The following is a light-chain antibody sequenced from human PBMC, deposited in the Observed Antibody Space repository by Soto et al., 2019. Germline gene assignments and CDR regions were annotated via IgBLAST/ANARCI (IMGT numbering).Light chain of an antibody. CDR3: RQFHSFPIT. J-gene: IGKJ5*01. CDR1: QSINRW. Sequence: DIQMTQSPSTLSASAGDRVTITCRASQSINRWLAWYQQKPGKAPKLLINDASSLESGVPSRFSGSGSGTEFTLTISSLQPDDFATYYCRQFHSFPITFGQGTRLDVK. V-gene: IGKV1-5*01. CDR2: DAS.